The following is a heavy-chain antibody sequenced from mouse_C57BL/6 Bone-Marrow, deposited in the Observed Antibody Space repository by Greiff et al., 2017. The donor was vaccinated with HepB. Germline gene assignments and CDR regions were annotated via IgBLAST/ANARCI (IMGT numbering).Heavy chain of an antibody. Sequence: EVQLVESGPELVRPGASVKISCKASGYSFTDDNMNWVKQSNGKSLEWIGLITPNYGTTSYKQKFKGKATLTVDTSSTTAYVQLNSLTSEDSAVYYCERENYSHYEDYWGQGTTLTVSS. CDR1: GYSFTDDN. J-gene: IGHJ2*01. V-gene: IGHV1-39*01. CDR2: ITPNYGTT. D-gene: IGHD2-5*01. CDR3: ERENYSHYEDY.